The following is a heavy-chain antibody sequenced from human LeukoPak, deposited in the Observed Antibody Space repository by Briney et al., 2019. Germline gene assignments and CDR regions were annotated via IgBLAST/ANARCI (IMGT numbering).Heavy chain of an antibody. CDR1: GYTFTSYD. CDR3: ARAWSHSSSWYLYFDY. CDR2: INPNSDGT. Sequence: GASVKVSCKASGYTFTSYDINWVRQAPGQGLEWMGWINPNSDGTNYPQKFQGRVTMTRDTSISTAYMELSSLTSDDTAVYYCARAWSHSSSWYLYFDYWGQGTLVTVSS. D-gene: IGHD6-13*01. J-gene: IGHJ4*02. V-gene: IGHV1-2*02.